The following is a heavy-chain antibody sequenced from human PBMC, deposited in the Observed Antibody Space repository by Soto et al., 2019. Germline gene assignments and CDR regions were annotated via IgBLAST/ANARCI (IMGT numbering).Heavy chain of an antibody. D-gene: IGHD5-12*01. CDR3: ASASHWDVANCVMRGVDV. V-gene: IGHV5-51*01. J-gene: IGHJ3*01. Sequence: GESLKISCKGSGYGFSIHWVAWLRQMPGKGLEWVGIIYPGNSNTLYSPSFQGQVTISADTAISTTYLQWDTLTPSDTAIYFCASASHWDVANCVMRGVDVWGQGTMVTV. CDR1: GYGFSIHW. CDR2: IYPGNSNT.